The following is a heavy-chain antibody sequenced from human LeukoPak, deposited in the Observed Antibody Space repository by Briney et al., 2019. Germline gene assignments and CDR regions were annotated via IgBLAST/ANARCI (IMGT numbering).Heavy chain of an antibody. Sequence: GGSLRLSCAASGFTFDDYTMHWVRQAPGKGLEWISLISWDGGSTYYADSVKGRFTISRDNSKNSLYLQMNSLRTEDTALYYCAKDGRWLQLKGEYYFDYWGQGTLVTVSS. CDR1: GFTFDDYT. D-gene: IGHD5-24*01. V-gene: IGHV3-43*01. CDR2: ISWDGGST. CDR3: AKDGRWLQLKGEYYFDY. J-gene: IGHJ4*02.